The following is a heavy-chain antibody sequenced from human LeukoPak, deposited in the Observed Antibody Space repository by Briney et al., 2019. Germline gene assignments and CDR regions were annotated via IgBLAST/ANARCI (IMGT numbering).Heavy chain of an antibody. J-gene: IGHJ4*02. Sequence: GGSLRLSCAASGFTFSSYSMNWVRQAPGKGLEWVSYISSSSSTIYYADYVKGRFTISRDNAKNSLYLQMNSLRAEDTAVYYCARDYYDSSGYYQGFDYWGQGTLVTVSS. CDR2: ISSSSSTI. CDR1: GFTFSSYS. D-gene: IGHD3-22*01. CDR3: ARDYYDSSGYYQGFDY. V-gene: IGHV3-48*01.